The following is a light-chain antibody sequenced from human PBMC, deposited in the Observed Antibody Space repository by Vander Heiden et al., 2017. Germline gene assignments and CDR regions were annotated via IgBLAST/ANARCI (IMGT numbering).Light chain of an antibody. J-gene: IGLJ3*02. Sequence: SDVLTQPPSVSVAPGQTARITCAGTNIGINILHWSPQQARQAPVLLVYDDSDRPSEIPERFSGSNAGNTATLTISRVEAGDEADYYCQVWDSSSDHWVFGGGTKLTVL. CDR2: DDS. CDR1: NIGINI. CDR3: QVWDSSSDHWV. V-gene: IGLV3-21*02.